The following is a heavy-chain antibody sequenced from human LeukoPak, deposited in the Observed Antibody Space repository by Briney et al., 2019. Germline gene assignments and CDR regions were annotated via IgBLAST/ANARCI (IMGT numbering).Heavy chain of an antibody. CDR3: AREGGYESYYYYYMDV. J-gene: IGHJ6*03. D-gene: IGHD5-12*01. CDR2: IYYSGST. CDR1: GGSISSYY. Sequence: SETLSLTCTVSGGSISSYYWTWIRQPPGKGLEWIGHIYYSGSTNYNPSLKSPVTISIETSKNQFSLKLSSVTAADTAVYYCAREGGYESYYYYYMDVWGKGTTVTISS. V-gene: IGHV4-59*12.